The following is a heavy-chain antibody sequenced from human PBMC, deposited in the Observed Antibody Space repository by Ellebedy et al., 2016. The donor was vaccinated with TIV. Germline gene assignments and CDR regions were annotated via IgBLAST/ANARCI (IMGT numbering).Heavy chain of an antibody. J-gene: IGHJ6*02. CDR2: MNPNSGNT. V-gene: IGHV1-8*01. CDR3: ARGQYDSSTYHYGMDV. Sequence: AASVKVSCKASGYTFTSYDINWVRQATGQGLEWMGWMNPNSGNTGYAQKFQGRVTMTRNTSISTAYMELSSLRSEDTAVYYCARGQYDSSTYHYGMDVWGQGTTVTVSS. CDR1: GYTFTSYD. D-gene: IGHD6-13*01.